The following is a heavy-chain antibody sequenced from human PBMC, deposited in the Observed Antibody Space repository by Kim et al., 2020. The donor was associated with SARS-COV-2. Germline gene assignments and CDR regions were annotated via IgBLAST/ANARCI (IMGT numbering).Heavy chain of an antibody. Sequence: GGSLRLSCAASGFTFSSYSMNWVRQAPGKGLEWVSSISSSSSYIYYADSVKGRFTISRDNAKNSLYLQMNSLRAEDTAVYYCARVQGGSYSGYDYYYYGMDVWGQGTTVTVSS. J-gene: IGHJ6*02. CDR2: ISSSSSYI. V-gene: IGHV3-21*01. CDR3: ARVQGGSYSGYDYYYYGMDV. D-gene: IGHD5-12*01. CDR1: GFTFSSYS.